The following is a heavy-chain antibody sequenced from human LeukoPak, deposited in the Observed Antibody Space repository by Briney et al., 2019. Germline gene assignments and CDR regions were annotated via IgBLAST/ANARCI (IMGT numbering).Heavy chain of an antibody. CDR2: IYTSGST. CDR3: LLRRDGYTHFDY. Sequence: PSQTLSLTCTVSGGSISSDNYYGNWIRQPAGRGLEWMVRIYTSGSTNYNPSLKTRVTISIDTSKNQFSLKLTSVTAADTAVYYCLLRRDGYTHFDYWGQGTLVTVSS. V-gene: IGHV4-61*02. D-gene: IGHD5-24*01. CDR1: GGSISSDNYY. J-gene: IGHJ4*02.